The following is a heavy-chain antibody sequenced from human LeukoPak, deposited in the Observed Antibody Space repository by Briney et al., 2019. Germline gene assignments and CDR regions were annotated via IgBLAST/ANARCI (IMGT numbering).Heavy chain of an antibody. Sequence: GGSVRLSCAAPGFTFSSHAMHWVRQAPGKGLEWVGVISPDGSNQYYIDSVKGRFPISRDNSKNTLYLQMNSLRTEDTAVYYCAGAIGYFDYWGQGTLVTVSS. CDR2: ISPDGSNQ. CDR3: AGAIGYFDY. D-gene: IGHD2-21*01. J-gene: IGHJ4*02. V-gene: IGHV3-30*03. CDR1: GFTFSSHA.